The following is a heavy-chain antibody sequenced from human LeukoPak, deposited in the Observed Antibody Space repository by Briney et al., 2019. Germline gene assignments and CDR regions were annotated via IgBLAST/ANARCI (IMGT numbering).Heavy chain of an antibody. D-gene: IGHD2-2*01. CDR1: GFTFSSYG. CDR3: AKDGTVVVPAATLYYYYYGMDV. CDR2: ISYDGSNK. V-gene: IGHV3-30*18. J-gene: IGHJ6*02. Sequence: PGGSLRLSCAASGFTFSSYGMHWVRQAPGKGLEWVAVISYDGSNKYYADSVKGRFTISRDNSKNTLYQQMNSLRAEDTAVYYCAKDGTVVVPAATLYYYYYGMDVWGQGTTVTVSS.